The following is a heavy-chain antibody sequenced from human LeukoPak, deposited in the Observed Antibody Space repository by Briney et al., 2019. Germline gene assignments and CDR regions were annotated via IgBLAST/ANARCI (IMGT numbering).Heavy chain of an antibody. J-gene: IGHJ3*02. V-gene: IGHV3-30*02. CDR1: GFTFSSYG. CDR2: IRYDGSNK. Sequence: GGSLRLSCAASGFTFSSYGMHWVRQAPGKGLEWVAFIRYDGSNKYYADSVKGRFTISRDNSKNTLYLQMNSLRAEDTAVYYCARAPGIVGASDIWGQGTLVTVSS. D-gene: IGHD1-26*01. CDR3: ARAPGIVGASDI.